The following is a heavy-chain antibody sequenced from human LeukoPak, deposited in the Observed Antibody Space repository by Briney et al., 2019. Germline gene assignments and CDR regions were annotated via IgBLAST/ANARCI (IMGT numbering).Heavy chain of an antibody. CDR3: AREPTSSYYDSSGWPDY. D-gene: IGHD3-22*01. J-gene: IGHJ4*02. CDR1: GFTFSSYW. Sequence: GGSLRLXCAASGFTFSSYWMHWVRQAPGRGLLWVSRINTDGSNTIYADSVKGRFTISRDNAKSTLYLQMNSLRAEDTAVYYCAREPTSSYYDSSGWPDYWGQGTLVTVSS. V-gene: IGHV3-74*01. CDR2: INTDGSNT.